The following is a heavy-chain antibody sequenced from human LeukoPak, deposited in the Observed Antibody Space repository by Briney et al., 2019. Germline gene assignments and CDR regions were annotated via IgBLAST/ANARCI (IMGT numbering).Heavy chain of an antibody. V-gene: IGHV3-23*01. J-gene: IGHJ4*02. CDR3: AKENYDISSFYGYFDY. CDR1: GFTFNSYA. D-gene: IGHD3-22*01. Sequence: PGGSLRLSCAASGFTFNSYAMSWVRQAPGKGLEWVSHISASGGSTDYADSVKGRFTISRDNSKNTLFLQMNSLRAEDSAVYYCAKENYDISSFYGYFDYWGQGTLVTVSS. CDR2: ISASGGST.